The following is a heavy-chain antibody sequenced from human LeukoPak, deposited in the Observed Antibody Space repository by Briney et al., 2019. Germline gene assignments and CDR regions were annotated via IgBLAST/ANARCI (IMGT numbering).Heavy chain of an antibody. V-gene: IGHV1-69*13. J-gene: IGHJ5*02. CDR1: GGTFSSYA. D-gene: IGHD7-27*01. CDR3: STGEHYNWFDP. Sequence: SVKVSCKASGGTFSSYAISWARQAPGQGLEWMGGIIPIFGTANYAQKFQGRVTITADESTSTAYMELSSLRSEDTAVYYCSTGEHYNWFDPWGQGTLVTVSP. CDR2: IIPIFGTA.